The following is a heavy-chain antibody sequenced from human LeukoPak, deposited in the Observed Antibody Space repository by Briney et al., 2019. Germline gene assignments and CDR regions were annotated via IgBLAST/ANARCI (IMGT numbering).Heavy chain of an antibody. CDR3: AREARAYCGGDCYSDY. V-gene: IGHV1-46*01. CDR2: INPSGGST. CDR1: GYTFTSYY. D-gene: IGHD2-21*01. J-gene: IGHJ4*02. Sequence: ASVKVSCKASGYTFTSYYMHWVRQAPGQGLEWMGIINPSGGSTSYAQKFQGRVTMTRDTSTSTVYMELSSLRSEDTAVYYCAREARAYCGGDCYSDYWGQGTLVTVSS.